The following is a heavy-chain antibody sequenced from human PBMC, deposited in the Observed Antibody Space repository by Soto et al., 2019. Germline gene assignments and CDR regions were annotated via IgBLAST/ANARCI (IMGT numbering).Heavy chain of an antibody. V-gene: IGHV1-2*04. Sequence: ASVKVSCKASGYTFTGYYMHWVRQAPGQGLEWMGWINPNSGGTNYAQKFQGWVTMTRDTSISTAYMELSRLRSDDTAVYYCARACTMVRGVITPYYGMDGWGQGNTVTFSS. CDR2: INPNSGGT. J-gene: IGHJ6*02. CDR1: GYTFTGYY. CDR3: ARACTMVRGVITPYYGMDG. D-gene: IGHD3-10*01.